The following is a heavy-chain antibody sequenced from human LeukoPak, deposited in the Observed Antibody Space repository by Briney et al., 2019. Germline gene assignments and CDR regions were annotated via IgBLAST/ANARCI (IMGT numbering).Heavy chain of an antibody. CDR3: ARDHYYYDSSGYYV. CDR1: GFTFSSYG. CDR2: IWYDGSNK. D-gene: IGHD3-22*01. J-gene: IGHJ4*02. Sequence: PGGSLRLSCAASGFTFSSYGMHWVRQAPGKGLEGVAVIWYDGSNKYYADSVKGRFTISRDNSKNTLYLQMNSLRAEDTAVYYCARDHYYYDSSGYYVWGQGTLVTVSS. V-gene: IGHV3-33*01.